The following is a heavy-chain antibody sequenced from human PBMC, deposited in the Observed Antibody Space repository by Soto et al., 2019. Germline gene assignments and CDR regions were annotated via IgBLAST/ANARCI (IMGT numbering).Heavy chain of an antibody. CDR3: ARDRIRYSSSWYNWFDP. V-gene: IGHV1-3*01. CDR2: INAGNGNT. CDR1: GYTFTSYA. D-gene: IGHD6-13*01. J-gene: IGHJ5*02. Sequence: ASVKVSCKASGYTFTSYAMHWVRQAPGQRLEWMGWINAGNGNTKYSQKFQGRVTITRDTSASTAYMELSSLRSEDTAVYYCARDRIRYSSSWYNWFDPWSQGTLVTVSS.